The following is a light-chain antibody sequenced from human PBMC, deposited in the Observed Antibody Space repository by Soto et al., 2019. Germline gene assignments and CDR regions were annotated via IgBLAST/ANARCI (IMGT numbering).Light chain of an antibody. Sequence: EILLTQSPSTLSLSPGEGVTLSCRASQSVTVNSLSWYQQKPGQAPRLLIYAASTRAAAVPNRFTGSGSGTDFALTFSRLEPEDFCVYYCQQYGDSPLTSGPGTKVDIK. J-gene: IGKJ3*01. V-gene: IGKV3-20*01. CDR2: AAS. CDR3: QQYGDSPLT. CDR1: QSVTVNS.